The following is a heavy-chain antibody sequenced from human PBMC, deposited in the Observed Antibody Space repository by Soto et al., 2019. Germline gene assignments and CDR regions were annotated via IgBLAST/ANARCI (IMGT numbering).Heavy chain of an antibody. CDR1: GYTFTGYY. V-gene: IGHV1-2*02. CDR3: AAFTRYCSSTSCPSDAFDI. CDR2: INPNSGGT. Sequence: ASVKVSCKASGYTFTGYYMHWVRQAPGQGLEWMGWINPNSGGTNYAQKFQGRVTMTRDTSISTAYMELSRLRSDDTAVYYCAAFTRYCSSTSCPSDAFDIWGQGTMVTVSS. J-gene: IGHJ3*02. D-gene: IGHD2-2*01.